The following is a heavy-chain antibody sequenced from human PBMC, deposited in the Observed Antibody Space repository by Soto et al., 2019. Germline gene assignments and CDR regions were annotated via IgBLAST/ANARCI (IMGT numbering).Heavy chain of an antibody. Sequence: PSETLSLTCTVSGGSISSGDYYWSWIRQPPGKGLEWIGYIYYSGSTYYNPSLKSRVTISVDTSKNQFSLKLSSVTAADTAVYYCARDHPIVVVPAAIHYYGMDGWGQGNTVTVSS. J-gene: IGHJ6*02. V-gene: IGHV4-30-4*01. CDR2: IYYSGST. CDR3: ARDHPIVVVPAAIHYYGMDG. D-gene: IGHD2-2*01. CDR1: GGSISSGDYY.